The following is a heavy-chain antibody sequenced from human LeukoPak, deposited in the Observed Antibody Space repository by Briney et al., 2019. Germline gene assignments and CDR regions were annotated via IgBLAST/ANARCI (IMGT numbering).Heavy chain of an antibody. Sequence: GGSLRLSCAASGFIFSDYYMTWIRQAPGKGLEWLSYMNSDGSKIYYADSVKGRFTFSRDNAENSLYLQMNSLRAEDTAVYFCATSPPPAYKHLDYCGEGALVTVSS. CDR3: ATSPPPAYKHLDY. CDR1: GFIFSDYY. V-gene: IGHV3-11*01. J-gene: IGHJ4*02. D-gene: IGHD5-24*01. CDR2: MNSDGSKI.